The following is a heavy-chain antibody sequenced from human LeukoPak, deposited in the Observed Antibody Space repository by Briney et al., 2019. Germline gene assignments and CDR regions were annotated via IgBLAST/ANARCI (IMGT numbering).Heavy chain of an antibody. CDR2: ISGSGGST. V-gene: IGHV3-23*01. CDR3: AKTKQEMGTIRSPFDY. D-gene: IGHD5-24*01. J-gene: IGHJ4*02. Sequence: PGGSLRLSCAASGFSVSSNYMSWVRQAPGKGLEWVSVISGSGGSTYYADSVKGRFTISRDNSQNTLYLQMNSLRAEDSAVYYCAKTKQEMGTIRSPFDYWGQGTLVTVSS. CDR1: GFSVSSNY.